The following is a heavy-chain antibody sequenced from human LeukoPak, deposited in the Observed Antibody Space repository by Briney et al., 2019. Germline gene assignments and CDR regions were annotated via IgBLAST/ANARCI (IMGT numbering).Heavy chain of an antibody. J-gene: IGHJ4*02. CDR2: IIPILGIA. CDR1: GYTFTSYG. Sequence: SVKVSCKASGYTFTSYGISWVRQAPGQGLEWMGRIIPILGIANYAQKFQGRVTITADKSTSTAYMELSSLRSEDTAVYYCARDYHIVATRKYYFDYWGQGTLVTVSS. CDR3: ARDYHIVATRKYYFDY. D-gene: IGHD5-12*01. V-gene: IGHV1-69*04.